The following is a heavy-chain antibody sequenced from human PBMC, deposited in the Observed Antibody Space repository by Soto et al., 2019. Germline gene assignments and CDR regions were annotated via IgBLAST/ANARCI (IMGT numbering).Heavy chain of an antibody. CDR1: GFTVSSNY. D-gene: IGHD6-19*01. CDR3: ARDSSGWSGGHDAFDI. Sequence: GGSLRLSCAASGFTVSSNYMSWVRQAPGKGLEWVSVIYSGGSTYYADSVKGRFTISRDNSKNTLYLQMNSLRAEDTAVYYCARDSSGWSGGHDAFDIWGQGTMVTVSS. CDR2: IYSGGST. J-gene: IGHJ3*02. V-gene: IGHV3-66*01.